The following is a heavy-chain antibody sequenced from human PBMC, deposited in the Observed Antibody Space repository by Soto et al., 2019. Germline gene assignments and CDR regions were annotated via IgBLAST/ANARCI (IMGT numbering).Heavy chain of an antibody. D-gene: IGHD3-22*01. J-gene: IGHJ4*02. V-gene: IGHV4-59*01. Sequence: SETLSLTCTVSGGSISSYYWSWIRQPPGKGLEWIGYIYYSGSTNYNPSLKSRVTISVDTSKNQFSLKLSSVTAADTAVYYCARGSWDSSGVDYWGQGTLVTVSS. CDR3: ARGSWDSSGVDY. CDR1: GGSISSYY. CDR2: IYYSGST.